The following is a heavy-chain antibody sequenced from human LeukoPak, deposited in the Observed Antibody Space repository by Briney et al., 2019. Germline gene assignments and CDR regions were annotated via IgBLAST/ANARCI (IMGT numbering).Heavy chain of an antibody. CDR1: GYTFTGYY. Sequence: GASVKVSCKASGYTFTGYYMHWVRQAPGQGLEWMGWINPNSGGTNYAQKFQGRVTMTRDTSISTAYMELSRLRSDDTAVYYCARGPLKYDILTGSMNYYMDVWGKGTTVTISS. D-gene: IGHD3-9*01. J-gene: IGHJ6*03. V-gene: IGHV1-2*02. CDR3: ARGPLKYDILTGSMNYYMDV. CDR2: INPNSGGT.